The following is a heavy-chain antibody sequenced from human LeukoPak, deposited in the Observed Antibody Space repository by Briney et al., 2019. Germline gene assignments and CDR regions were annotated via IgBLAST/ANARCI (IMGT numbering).Heavy chain of an antibody. Sequence: PSETLSLTCTVSGGSISSYYWSWIRQPAGKGLEWIGHIYTSGSTNYSPSLKSRVTMSVDTSKNQSSLKLSSVTAADTAVYYCARDFIYSSGWSRFDPWGQGTLVTVSS. CDR1: GGSISSYY. D-gene: IGHD6-19*01. J-gene: IGHJ5*02. CDR3: ARDFIYSSGWSRFDP. CDR2: IYTSGST. V-gene: IGHV4-4*07.